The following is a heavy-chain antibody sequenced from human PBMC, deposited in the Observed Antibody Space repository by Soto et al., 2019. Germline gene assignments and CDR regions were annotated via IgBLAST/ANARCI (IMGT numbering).Heavy chain of an antibody. CDR3: ARVRGPYCCVDCYPPTPNWFDP. V-gene: IGHV4-30-2*01. J-gene: IGHJ5*02. Sequence: SETLSLTCAVSGGSISSGGYFWSWIRQPPGKGLEWIGYIYHSGSTYYNPSLKSRVSISVDRSKNQFSLKLSSVTAADTAVYYCARVRGPYCCVDCYPPTPNWFDPWGQGSLVTVSS. CDR1: GGSISSGGYF. D-gene: IGHD2-21*02. CDR2: IYHSGST.